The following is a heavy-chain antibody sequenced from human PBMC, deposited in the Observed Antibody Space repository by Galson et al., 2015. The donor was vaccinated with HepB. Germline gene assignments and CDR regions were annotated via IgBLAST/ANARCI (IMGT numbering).Heavy chain of an antibody. Sequence: SLRLSCAASGFTFSSYAMSWVRQAPGKGLEWVSAISGSGGSTYYADSVKGRFTISRDNSKNTLYLQMNSLRAEDTAVYYCAKDLRAYCGGDCYSCFNYWGQGTLVTVSS. CDR1: GFTFSSYA. CDR3: AKDLRAYCGGDCYSCFNY. J-gene: IGHJ4*02. D-gene: IGHD2-21*01. V-gene: IGHV3-23*01. CDR2: ISGSGGST.